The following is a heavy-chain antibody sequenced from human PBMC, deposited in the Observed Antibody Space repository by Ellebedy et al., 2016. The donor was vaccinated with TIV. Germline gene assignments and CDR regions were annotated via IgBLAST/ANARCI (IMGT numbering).Heavy chain of an antibody. CDR2: INQDGGRN. Sequence: GESLKISCAASGFTFSTYWMTWVRQAPGKGLEWVDNINQDGGRNYYVESVKGRFTISRDNAKNSLYLQMNSLRAEDTALYYCAKVGATWDFDYWGQGTLVTVSS. CDR1: GFTFSTYW. J-gene: IGHJ4*02. D-gene: IGHD1-26*01. CDR3: AKVGATWDFDY. V-gene: IGHV3-7*03.